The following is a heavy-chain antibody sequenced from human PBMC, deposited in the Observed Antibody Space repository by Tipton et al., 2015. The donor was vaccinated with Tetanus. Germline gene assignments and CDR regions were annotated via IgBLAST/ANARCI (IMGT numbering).Heavy chain of an antibody. CDR3: AREQGYFDY. CDR2: IIPSLDTA. CDR1: GNTFTSHG. J-gene: IGHJ4*02. D-gene: IGHD2-15*01. Sequence: QSGAEVKKPGASVKVSCKASGNTFTSHGITWVRQAPGQGLEWMGWIIPSLDTADYSPKLQGRLTVTADKSTTTAYMELSSLRSDDTAVYFCAREQGYFDYWGQGTLVTVSS. V-gene: IGHV1-69*10.